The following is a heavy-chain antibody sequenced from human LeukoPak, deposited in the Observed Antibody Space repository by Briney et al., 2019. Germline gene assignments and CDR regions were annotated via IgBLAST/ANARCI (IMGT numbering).Heavy chain of an antibody. Sequence: GGSLRLSCAASGFTFSNYWMSWVRQAPGKGLEWVANIKRDGSDNYYVGSVEGRFTISRDNAKNSLYLQMSSLRAEDTAVYYCARALGYCSSASCYYFDNWGQGTLVTVSS. CDR1: GFTFSNYW. CDR3: ARALGYCSSASCYYFDN. V-gene: IGHV3-7*01. CDR2: IKRDGSDN. D-gene: IGHD2-15*01. J-gene: IGHJ4*02.